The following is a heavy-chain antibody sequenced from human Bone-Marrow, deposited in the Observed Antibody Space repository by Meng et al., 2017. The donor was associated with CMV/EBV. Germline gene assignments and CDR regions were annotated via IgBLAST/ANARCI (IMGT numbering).Heavy chain of an antibody. CDR2: INSDGSST. Sequence: GESLKISCAASGFTFSNYWMHWVRQAPGKGLVWVSRINSDGSSTSYADSVKGRFTISRDNAKNTLYLQMNSLRAEDTAVYYCARGVVPAAYVPSHPNWFDPWGQGTLVTVSS. CDR3: ARGVVPAAYVPSHPNWFDP. J-gene: IGHJ5*02. D-gene: IGHD2-2*01. CDR1: GFTFSNYW. V-gene: IGHV3-74*01.